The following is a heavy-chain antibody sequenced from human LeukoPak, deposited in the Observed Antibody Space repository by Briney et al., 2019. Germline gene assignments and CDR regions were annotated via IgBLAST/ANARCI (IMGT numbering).Heavy chain of an antibody. V-gene: IGHV1-18*01. D-gene: IGHD3-22*01. J-gene: IGHJ4*02. Sequence: ASVKVSCKASGYTFTSYGISWVRQAPGQGLEWMGWIGAYNGNTNYAQKLQGRVTMTTDTSTSTAYMELRSLRSDDTAVYYCARDPQYYYDSGAGDYWGQGTLVTVSS. CDR2: IGAYNGNT. CDR3: ARDPQYYYDSGAGDY. CDR1: GYTFTSYG.